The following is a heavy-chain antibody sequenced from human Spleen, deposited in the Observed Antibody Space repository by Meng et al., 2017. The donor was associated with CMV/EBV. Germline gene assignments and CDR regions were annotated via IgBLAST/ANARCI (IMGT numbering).Heavy chain of an antibody. D-gene: IGHD3-10*01. J-gene: IGHJ4*02. CDR3: AKDEFMVRGVGAFDY. Sequence: GESLKISCAASGFTFSNNYMHWVRQAPGKGLEWVAIIWYDGGNKYYGDSVKGRFTISRDNSKNTLYLQMNSLRAEDTAIYYCAKDEFMVRGVGAFDYWGQGTLVTVSS. CDR1: GFTFSNNY. CDR2: IWYDGGNK. V-gene: IGHV3-33*06.